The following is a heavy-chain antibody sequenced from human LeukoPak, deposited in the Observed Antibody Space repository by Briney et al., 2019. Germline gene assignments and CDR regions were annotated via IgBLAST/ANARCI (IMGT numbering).Heavy chain of an antibody. CDR3: ASRKLGNDY. Sequence: EPSETLSLTCTVSGGSVTDYYWSWIRQSPGKGLEWIGYIYYTGTSYNPSLKSRVTISADTSKNQFSLKLISVTAADTAVYYCASRKLGNDYWGQGTLVTVSS. CDR1: GGSVTDYY. D-gene: IGHD7-27*01. J-gene: IGHJ4*02. CDR2: IYYTGT. V-gene: IGHV4-59*02.